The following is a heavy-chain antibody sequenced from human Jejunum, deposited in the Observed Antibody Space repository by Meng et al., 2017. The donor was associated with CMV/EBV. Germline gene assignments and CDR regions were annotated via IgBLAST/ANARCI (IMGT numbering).Heavy chain of an antibody. V-gene: IGHV3-53*01. CDR1: GFTVGTHY. CDR3: ARDSHSKVRASD. J-gene: IGHJ4*02. Sequence: AASGFTVGTHYMNWVRQAPGKGLEWVAILYSDGTTYYADSVKGRFTISRDNSKNTLYFQMNALRADDTAVYFCARDSHSKVRASDWGQGTRVTVSS. CDR2: LYSDGTT.